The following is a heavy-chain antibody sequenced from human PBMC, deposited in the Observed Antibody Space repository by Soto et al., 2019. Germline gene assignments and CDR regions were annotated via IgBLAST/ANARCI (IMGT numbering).Heavy chain of an antibody. Sequence: DVHLVESGGDMVQPGESLRLSCVVSGFTFSTYWMHWVRQVPGQSPFWVSRISGDGVVTTYADSVRGRFTISRDNAKNTLYLQMDNXRAEDTXXXXXTXXXXXXXXGTGAHWGQGTPVTVSS. CDR3: TXXXXXXXXGTGAH. CDR1: GFTFSTYW. V-gene: IGHV3-74*01. D-gene: IGHD3-10*01. J-gene: IGHJ4*02. CDR2: ISGDGVVT.